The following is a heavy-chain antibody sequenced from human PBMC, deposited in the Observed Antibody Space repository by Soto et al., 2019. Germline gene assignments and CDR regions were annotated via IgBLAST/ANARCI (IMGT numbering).Heavy chain of an antibody. CDR2: INHSGST. Sequence: SETLSLTCAVYGGSFSGYYWSWIRQPPGKGLEWIGEINHSGSTNYNPSLKSRVTISVDTSKNQFSLKLSSVTAADTAVYYCARTDYYDSSGFDYWGQGTLVTVSS. CDR1: GGSFSGYY. J-gene: IGHJ4*02. CDR3: ARTDYYDSSGFDY. D-gene: IGHD3-22*01. V-gene: IGHV4-34*01.